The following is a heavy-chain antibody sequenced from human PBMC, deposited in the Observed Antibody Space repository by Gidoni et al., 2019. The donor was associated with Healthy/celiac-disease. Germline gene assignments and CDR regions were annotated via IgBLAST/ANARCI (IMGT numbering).Heavy chain of an antibody. CDR3: ARDVDGVTVTYQPSHPDAFDI. V-gene: IGHV3-30-3*01. Sequence: QVQLVASGGGEVQHGRALRLYCADSGFTFSSEAMPWGRPAPGKGLDCVPVISYHGSNKYYADSVKCRFTISRANSKNTLYLQMNSLRAEDTAVYYCARDVDGVTVTYQPSHPDAFDIWGQGTMVTVSS. CDR1: GFTFSSEA. D-gene: IGHD2-21*02. J-gene: IGHJ3*02. CDR2: ISYHGSNK.